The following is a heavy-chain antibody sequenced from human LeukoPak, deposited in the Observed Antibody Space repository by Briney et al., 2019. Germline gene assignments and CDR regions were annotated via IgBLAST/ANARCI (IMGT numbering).Heavy chain of an antibody. Sequence: GGSLRLSCAASGFTVNNYYMTWVRQAPGKGLEWVSYIRSSGSIKYYADSVKGRFTISRDNAKNSLYLQMNSLRAEDTAVYYCARDRDNWNYGDFDYWGQGTLVTVSS. CDR3: ARDRDNWNYGDFDY. CDR1: GFTVNNYY. J-gene: IGHJ4*02. CDR2: IRSSGSIK. V-gene: IGHV3-48*03. D-gene: IGHD1-7*01.